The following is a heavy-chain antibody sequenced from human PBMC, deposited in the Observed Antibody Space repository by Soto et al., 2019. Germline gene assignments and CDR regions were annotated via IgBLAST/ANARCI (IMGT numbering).Heavy chain of an antibody. CDR1: GYTFTKYG. Sequence: QVQLVQSGAEVKKPGASVKVSCKASGYTFTKYGITWVRQAPGQGLEWMGWISVYNGNTNYAQKFQGRVTMTTDTSTSTANLKLRSLRSDDTAVYYCARDHGSDFDYWGQGTPVTVSS. CDR3: ARDHGSDFDY. CDR2: ISVYNGNT. V-gene: IGHV1-18*01. J-gene: IGHJ4*02.